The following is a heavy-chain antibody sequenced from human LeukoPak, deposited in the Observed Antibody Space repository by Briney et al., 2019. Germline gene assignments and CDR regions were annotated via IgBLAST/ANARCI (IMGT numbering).Heavy chain of an antibody. D-gene: IGHD1-26*01. CDR3: ASHPYSGSYYGY. Sequence: SETLSLTCAVYGGSFSGYYWNWIRQPPGKGLEWIGRIYTSGSTNYNPSLKSRVTISVDTSKNQFSLKLSSVTAADTAVYYCASHPYSGSYYGYWGQGTLVTVSS. CDR2: IYTSGST. J-gene: IGHJ4*02. V-gene: IGHV4-4*08. CDR1: GGSFSGYY.